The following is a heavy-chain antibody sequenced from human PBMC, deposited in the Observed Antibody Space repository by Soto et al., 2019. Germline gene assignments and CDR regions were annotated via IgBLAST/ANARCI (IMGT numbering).Heavy chain of an antibody. Sequence: GESLKISCKGSGYSFTNYWIGWVRQMPGKGLEWMGIIYPGDSDTRYSPSFQGQVTISADKSISTAYPQWSSLKASDTAMYYCARHQAPYSNYYYYYGMDVWGQGTTVTVSS. CDR1: GYSFTNYW. V-gene: IGHV5-51*01. J-gene: IGHJ6*02. CDR3: ARHQAPYSNYYYYYGMDV. D-gene: IGHD4-4*01. CDR2: IYPGDSDT.